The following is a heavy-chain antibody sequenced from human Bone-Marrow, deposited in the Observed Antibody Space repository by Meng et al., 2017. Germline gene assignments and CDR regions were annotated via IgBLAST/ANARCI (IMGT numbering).Heavy chain of an antibody. CDR2: INWNGGST. D-gene: IGHD4-17*01. CDR3: ARDQGLVGDYEYYYYYGMDV. J-gene: IGHJ6*02. CDR1: GFTFDDYG. Sequence: GESLKISRAASGFTFDDYGMSWVRQAPGKGLEWVSGINWNGGSTGYADSVKGRFTISRDNAKNSLYLQMNSLRAEDTALYYCARDQGLVGDYEYYYYYGMDVWGQGTTVTVSS. V-gene: IGHV3-20*04.